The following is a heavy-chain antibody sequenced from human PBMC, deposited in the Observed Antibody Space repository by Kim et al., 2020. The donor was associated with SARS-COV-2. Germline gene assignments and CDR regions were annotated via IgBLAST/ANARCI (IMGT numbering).Heavy chain of an antibody. Sequence: GGSLRLSCAASGFTFSSYAMSWVRQAPGKGLEWVSSISDSGGRTYYADSVKGRLTIFRDNSKNTLYLRMISPRTEDTAIFYCATRGHHIVGADAGAFDILGQGTMLSVSS. D-gene: IGHD1-26*01. V-gene: IGHV3-23*01. CDR3: ATRGHHIVGADAGAFDI. J-gene: IGHJ3*02. CDR1: GFTFSSYA. CDR2: ISDSGGRT.